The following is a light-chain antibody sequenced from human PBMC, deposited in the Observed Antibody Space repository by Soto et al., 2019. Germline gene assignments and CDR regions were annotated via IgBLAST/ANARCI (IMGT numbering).Light chain of an antibody. Sequence: SYVLTQPPSVSLAPGQTASITCEGDKIGRRRVHWYQLRPGQAPVLLVYDNSDRPAVVPERFSGSNSGNTATLTIARVEAGDEAAYYCQVWDSSTETVLFGGGTQLTVL. CDR1: KIGRRR. V-gene: IGLV3-21*02. CDR3: QVWDSSTETVL. J-gene: IGLJ2*01. CDR2: DNS.